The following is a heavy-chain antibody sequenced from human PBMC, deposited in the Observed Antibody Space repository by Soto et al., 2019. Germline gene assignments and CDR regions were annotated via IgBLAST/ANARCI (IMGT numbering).Heavy chain of an antibody. J-gene: IGHJ4*02. D-gene: IGHD1-26*01. CDR1: GFTFRSYG. Sequence: GGSLRLSCAASGFTFRSYGMHWVRQAPGKGLEWVAVISYDGSDENYADSVKGRFTISRDNSKSTLYLQMNSLRPEDTAVYYCAKRGSSGSFPYYFEYWGQGTLVTVSS. V-gene: IGHV3-30*18. CDR2: ISYDGSDE. CDR3: AKRGSSGSFPYYFEY.